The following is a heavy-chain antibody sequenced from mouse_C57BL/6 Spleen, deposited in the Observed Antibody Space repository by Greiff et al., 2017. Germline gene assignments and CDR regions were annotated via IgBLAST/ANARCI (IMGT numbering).Heavy chain of an antibody. V-gene: IGHV2-2*01. J-gene: IGHJ3*01. CDR3: ARRDYGSSALAY. Sequence: QVQLKESGPGLVQPSQSLSITCTVSGFSLTSYGVHWVRQSPGKGLAWLGVIWSGGSTDYNAAFISRLSISKDNSKSQVFFKMNSLQADDTAIYYCARRDYGSSALAYWGQGTLVTVSA. D-gene: IGHD1-1*01. CDR1: GFSLTSYG. CDR2: IWSGGST.